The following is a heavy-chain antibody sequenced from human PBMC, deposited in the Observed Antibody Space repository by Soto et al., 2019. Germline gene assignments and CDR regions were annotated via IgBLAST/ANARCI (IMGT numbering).Heavy chain of an antibody. CDR3: ARARYGDY. V-gene: IGHV1-18*01. D-gene: IGHD1-1*01. Sequence: QVHLVQSGAEVKKPGASVKVSCKGSGYAFTTYGITWVRQAPGQGLEWMGWISAHNGNTNYAQKLQGTVTVTRDTSTSTAYMELSSLRSDDTAVYYCARARYGDYWGQGALVTVSS. J-gene: IGHJ4*02. CDR1: GYAFTTYG. CDR2: ISAHNGNT.